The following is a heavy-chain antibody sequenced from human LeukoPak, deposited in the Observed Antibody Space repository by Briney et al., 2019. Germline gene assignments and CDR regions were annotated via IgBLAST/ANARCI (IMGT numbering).Heavy chain of an antibody. D-gene: IGHD3-10*02. J-gene: IGHJ6*04. CDR3: AELGITMIGGV. CDR2: INSDGSST. V-gene: IGHV3-74*01. Sequence: GGSLRLSCAASGFTFSSYWMHWIRQAPGKGLVWVSRINSDGSSTSYADSVKGRFTISRDNAKNSLYLQMNSLRAEDTAVYYCAELGITMIGGVWGKGTTVTISS. CDR1: GFTFSSYW.